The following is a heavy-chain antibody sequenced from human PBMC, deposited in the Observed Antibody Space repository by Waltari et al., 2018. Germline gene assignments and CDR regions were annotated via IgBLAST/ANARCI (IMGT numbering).Heavy chain of an antibody. J-gene: IGHJ4*02. CDR2: VYYTGTP. CDR1: GGSITTHSHY. CDR3: ARITASAVYFDY. Sequence: QLQLQESGPGLVKPAETLSLNCSVSGGSITTHSHYWAWVRQPPGKGLQWIGSVYYTGTPYYNPSLESRVTMSVDTSKNQFSLRLSSVTAADTALYYCARITASAVYFDYWGQGILVTVSS. D-gene: IGHD6-13*01. V-gene: IGHV4-39*01.